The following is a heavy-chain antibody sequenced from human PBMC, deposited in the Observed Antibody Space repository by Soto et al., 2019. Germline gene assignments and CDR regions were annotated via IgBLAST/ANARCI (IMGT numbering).Heavy chain of an antibody. CDR2: IYYSGST. D-gene: IGHD1-26*01. CDR3: ARASSGIYYFDY. Sequence: PSETLSLTCTVSGCSISSYYWSWIRQPPGKGLEWIGYIYYSGSTNYNPSLKSRVTISVDTSKNQFSLKLSSVTAADTAVYYCARASSGIYYFDYWGQGTLVTVSS. J-gene: IGHJ4*02. V-gene: IGHV4-59*01. CDR1: GCSISSYY.